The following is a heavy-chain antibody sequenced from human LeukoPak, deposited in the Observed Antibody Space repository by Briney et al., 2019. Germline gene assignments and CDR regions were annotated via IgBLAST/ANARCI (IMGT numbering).Heavy chain of an antibody. D-gene: IGHD1-20*01. V-gene: IGHV3-48*03. J-gene: IGHJ6*03. CDR2: ISSSGSTI. Sequence: PGGSLRLSCAASGFIFSSYEMNWVRQAPGKGLEWVSYISSSGSTIYYADSVKGRFTISRDNSKNTLYLQMNSLRAEDTAVYYCAKDNNWEAEGYYYYMDVWGKGTTVTVSS. CDR1: GFIFSSYE. CDR3: AKDNNWEAEGYYYYMDV.